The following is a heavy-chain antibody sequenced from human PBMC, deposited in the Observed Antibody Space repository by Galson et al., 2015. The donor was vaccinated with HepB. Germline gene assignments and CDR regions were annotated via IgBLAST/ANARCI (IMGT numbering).Heavy chain of an antibody. Sequence: SLRLSCAASGFTFSSYGMHWVRQAPGKGLEWVAVISYDGSNKYYADSVKGRFTISRDNSKNTLYLQMNSLRAEDTAVYYCAKDRTTGYYYGMDVWGQGTTVTVSS. V-gene: IGHV3-30*18. D-gene: IGHD4-17*01. CDR1: GFTFSSYG. J-gene: IGHJ6*02. CDR3: AKDRTTGYYYGMDV. CDR2: ISYDGSNK.